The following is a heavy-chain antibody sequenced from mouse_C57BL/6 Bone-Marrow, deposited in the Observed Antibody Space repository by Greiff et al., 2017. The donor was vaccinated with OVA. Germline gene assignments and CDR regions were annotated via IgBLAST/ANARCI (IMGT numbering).Heavy chain of an antibody. V-gene: IGHV5-17*01. Sequence: DVKLVESGGGLVKPGGSLKLSCAASGFTFSDYGMHWVRQAPEKGLEWVAYISSGSSTIYYADTVKGRFTISRDNAKNTLFLQMTSLRSEDTAMYYCARSSLWDGWFAYWGQGTLVTVSA. D-gene: IGHD4-1*01. CDR3: ARSSLWDGWFAY. CDR2: ISSGSSTI. CDR1: GFTFSDYG. J-gene: IGHJ3*01.